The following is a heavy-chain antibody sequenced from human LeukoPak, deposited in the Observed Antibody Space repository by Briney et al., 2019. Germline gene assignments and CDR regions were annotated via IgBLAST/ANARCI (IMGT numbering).Heavy chain of an antibody. Sequence: KPSETLSLTCAVYGGSFSSYYWSWIRQPPGKGLEWIGEINHSGSTNYNPSLKSRVTISVDTSKNQSSLKLSSVTAADTAVYYCPRTYTLSSGQGCLFDPWGQGTLVTVSS. CDR2: INHSGST. CDR1: GGSFSSYY. J-gene: IGHJ5*02. CDR3: PRTYTLSSGQGCLFDP. V-gene: IGHV4-34*01. D-gene: IGHD6-19*01.